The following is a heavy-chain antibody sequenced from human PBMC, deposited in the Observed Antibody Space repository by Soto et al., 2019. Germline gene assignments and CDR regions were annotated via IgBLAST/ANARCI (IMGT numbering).Heavy chain of an antibody. V-gene: IGHV1-18*01. Sequence: GASVKVSCKASGYTSTSYGISWVRQAPGQGLEWMGWISAYNGNTNYAQKLQGRVTMTTDTSTSTAYMELRSLRSDDTAVYYCARDRGAYCGGDCSESSDYWGKGPLVTVSS. D-gene: IGHD2-21*02. CDR1: GYTSTSYG. J-gene: IGHJ4*02. CDR2: ISAYNGNT. CDR3: ARDRGAYCGGDCSESSDY.